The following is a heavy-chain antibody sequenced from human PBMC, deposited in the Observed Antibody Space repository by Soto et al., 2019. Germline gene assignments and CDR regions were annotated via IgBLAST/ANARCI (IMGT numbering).Heavy chain of an antibody. CDR3: AHSWVAAAGFDGYGSSFDY. Sequence: SGPTLVHPTQTLTLTCTLSGFPLSTSGVGVGWIRQPPGKALEWLALIYWNDDKRYSPSLKSRLTITKDTSKNQVVLTMTNMDPVDTATYYCAHSWVAAAGFDGYGSSFDYWGQGTLVTVSS. D-gene: IGHD6-13*01. J-gene: IGHJ4*02. V-gene: IGHV2-5*01. CDR2: IYWNDDK. CDR1: GFPLSTSGVG.